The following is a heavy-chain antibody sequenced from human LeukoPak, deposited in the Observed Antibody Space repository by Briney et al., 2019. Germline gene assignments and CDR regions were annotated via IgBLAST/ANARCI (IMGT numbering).Heavy chain of an antibody. CDR3: AGGARGYNWYFDL. Sequence: GGSLRLSCAASGFTITNAWMSWVRQAPGKGLEWVANIKQDGSEKYYVDSMKGRFTISRDNAKNSLFLQINSLRAEDTAVYYCAGGARGYNWYFDLWGRGTLVTVSS. J-gene: IGHJ2*01. CDR1: GFTITNAW. V-gene: IGHV3-7*01. D-gene: IGHD3-16*01. CDR2: IKQDGSEK.